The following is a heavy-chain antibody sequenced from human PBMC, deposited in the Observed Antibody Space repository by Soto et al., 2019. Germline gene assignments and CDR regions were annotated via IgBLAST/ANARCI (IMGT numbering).Heavy chain of an antibody. CDR2: ISAYNGNT. CDR1: GYTFTSYG. Sequence: ASVKVSCKASGYTFTSYGISWVRQAPGQGLEWMGWISAYNGNTNYAQKLQGRVTMTTDTSTSTAYMELRSLRSDDTAVYYCESESSVSRRDPFSNCYSIDVWGKRTTVTV. V-gene: IGHV1-18*01. J-gene: IGHJ6*03. D-gene: IGHD2-8*01. CDR3: ESESSVSRRDPFSNCYSIDV.